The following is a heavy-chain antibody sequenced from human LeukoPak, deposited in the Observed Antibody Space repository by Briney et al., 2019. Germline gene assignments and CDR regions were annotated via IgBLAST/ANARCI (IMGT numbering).Heavy chain of an antibody. V-gene: IGHV4-34*01. J-gene: IGHJ4*02. CDR1: GFTFSDYS. D-gene: IGHD5-24*01. CDR3: ARRWLQTRYYFDY. CDR2: INHSGST. Sequence: GSLRLSCAASGFTFSDYSVHWVRQAPGKGLEWIGEINHSGSTNYNPSLKSRVTISVDTSKNQFSLKLSSVTAADTAVYYCARRWLQTRYYFDYWGQGTLVTVSS.